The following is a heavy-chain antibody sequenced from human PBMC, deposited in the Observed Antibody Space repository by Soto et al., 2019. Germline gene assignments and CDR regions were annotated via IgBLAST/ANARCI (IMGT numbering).Heavy chain of an antibody. D-gene: IGHD3-3*01. V-gene: IGHV3-21*01. J-gene: IGHJ6*02. CDR1: GFTFNKYS. CDR2: ITSNANRI. CDR3: ARESDFDFWSSNYIDGMDV. Sequence: VGSLRLSCAASGFTFNKYSMNWVRQAPGKGLEWVSSITSNANRIYYADSVKGRFTISRDNAQKSVYLQMNSLRVGETAVYYCARESDFDFWSSNYIDGMDVWGQGTKVTVSS.